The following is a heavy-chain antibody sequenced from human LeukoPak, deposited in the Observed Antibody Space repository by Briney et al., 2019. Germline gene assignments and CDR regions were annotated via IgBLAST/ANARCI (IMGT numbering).Heavy chain of an antibody. CDR1: GFTFSIYA. D-gene: IGHD6-13*01. CDR3: AKLHPSYSNSWF. V-gene: IGHV3-23*01. CDR2: ISNSGGVA. J-gene: IGHJ4*02. Sequence: GGSLRLSCAASGFTFSIYAMTWVRQAPGKGLEWVSAISNSGGVAFYADSVKGRFTFSRDNSKNTLYLQMNSLRAEDAAVYYCAKLHPSYSNSWFWGQGTLVTVSS.